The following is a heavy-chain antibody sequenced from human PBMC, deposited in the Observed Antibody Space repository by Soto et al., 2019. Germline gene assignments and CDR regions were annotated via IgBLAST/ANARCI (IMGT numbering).Heavy chain of an antibody. J-gene: IGHJ4*02. V-gene: IGHV2-5*02. CDR3: AHRPRGFSYHFDY. CDR2: MYWDDDE. D-gene: IGHD5-18*01. Sequence: QITLKESGPTLVRPTQPLTLTCSFSGFSLTTRGVGVGWIRQPPGKALEWLALMYWDDDEGYSPSLKSRLTSTKDTSINQVVLTMTNMDPVDTATYYGAHRPRGFSYHFDYWGQGTLVSVSS. CDR1: GFSLTTRGVG.